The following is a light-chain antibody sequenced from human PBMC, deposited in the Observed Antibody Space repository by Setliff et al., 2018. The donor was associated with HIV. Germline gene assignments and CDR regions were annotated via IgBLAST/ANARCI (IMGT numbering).Light chain of an antibody. CDR3: GSYTDSRIVV. Sequence: QSALTQPASVSGSPGQSITIPCNGTSSDVGGYDLVSWYQQHPGKVPKIMIYEVSNRPSGVSNRFSGSKSGNTASLTISGLQAEDEADYYCGSYTDSRIVVFGGGTKVTVL. CDR1: SSDVGGYDL. J-gene: IGLJ2*01. V-gene: IGLV2-14*01. CDR2: EVS.